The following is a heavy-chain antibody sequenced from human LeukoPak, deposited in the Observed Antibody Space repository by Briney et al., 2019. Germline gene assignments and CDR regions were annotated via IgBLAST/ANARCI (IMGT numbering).Heavy chain of an antibody. J-gene: IGHJ3*02. Sequence: GGSLRLSCAASGFTFSSYAMNWVRQAPGKGLEWVSGISGSGGNTYYADSVKGRFTISRDNSKNTLYLQMNSLRAEDTAIYYCAKGGGSYYDAFDIWGQGTMVTVSS. CDR2: ISGSGGNT. D-gene: IGHD3-10*01. CDR3: AKGGGSYYDAFDI. V-gene: IGHV3-23*01. CDR1: GFTFSSYA.